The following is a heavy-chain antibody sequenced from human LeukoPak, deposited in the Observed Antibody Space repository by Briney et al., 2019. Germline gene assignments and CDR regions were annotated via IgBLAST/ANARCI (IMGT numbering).Heavy chain of an antibody. J-gene: IGHJ6*03. Sequence: PGGSLRLSCAASGFTFSGYEMNWVRQAPGKGLEWVSYISSSGSTIYYADSVKGRFTISRDNAKNSLYLQMNSLRAEDTAVYYCARAIYGSGSYWDYYYYMDVWGKGTTVTISS. CDR3: ARAIYGSGSYWDYYYYMDV. D-gene: IGHD3-10*01. V-gene: IGHV3-48*03. CDR1: GFTFSGYE. CDR2: ISSSGSTI.